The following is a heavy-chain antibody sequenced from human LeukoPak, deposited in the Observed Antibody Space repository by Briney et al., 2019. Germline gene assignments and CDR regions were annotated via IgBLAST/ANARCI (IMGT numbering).Heavy chain of an antibody. CDR1: GDSVSSNNAA. J-gene: IGHJ3*02. D-gene: IGHD6-19*01. V-gene: IGHV6-1*01. CDR2: TYYRSKWYD. Sequence: SQTLSLTCAISGDSVSSNNAAWNWIRQSPSRGLEWLGKTYYRSKWYDDYAVSVKSRITINPDTSKNRFTLKMNSVTPEDTAVYYCAREAGSTGPVGAFDIWGQGTRVTVSS. CDR3: AREAGSTGPVGAFDI.